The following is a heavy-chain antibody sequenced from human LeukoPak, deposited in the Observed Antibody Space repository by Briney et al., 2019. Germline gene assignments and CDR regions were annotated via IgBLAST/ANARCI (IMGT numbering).Heavy chain of an antibody. CDR3: ARVSYCSGGSCYWGPNDAFDI. Sequence: PGGSLRLSCAASGFSFSVSGMNWVRQAPGKGLEWVSYISSSSSNINYADSVRGRFTISRDNAKNSLYLQMNSLRAEDTVVYYCARVSYCSGGSCYWGPNDAFDIWGQGTMVTVSS. V-gene: IGHV3-21*01. CDR2: ISSSSSNI. CDR1: GFSFSVSG. J-gene: IGHJ3*02. D-gene: IGHD2-15*01.